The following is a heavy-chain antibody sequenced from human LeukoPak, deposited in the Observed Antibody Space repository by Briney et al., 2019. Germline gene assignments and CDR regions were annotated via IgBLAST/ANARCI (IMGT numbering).Heavy chain of an antibody. J-gene: IGHJ4*02. CDR3: ARGRDGYSGV. D-gene: IGHD5-24*01. CDR1: GGSFSGYY. Sequence: SETLSLTCAVYGGSFSGYYWSWIRQPPGKGLEWIGEINHSGSTNYNPSLKSRVTISVDTSKNQFSLKLSSVTAADTAVYYCARGRDGYSGVWGQGTLVTVSS. CDR2: INHSGST. V-gene: IGHV4-34*01.